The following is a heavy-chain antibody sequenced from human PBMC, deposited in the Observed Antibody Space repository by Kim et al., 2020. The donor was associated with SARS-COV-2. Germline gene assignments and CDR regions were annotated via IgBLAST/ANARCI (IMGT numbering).Heavy chain of an antibody. D-gene: IGHD3-3*01. Sequence: ASVKVSCKTSGYIFTDYFIHWVRQAPGQGLEWMGWINPESEGTNFAQRFQGRVTMTRDKFTRTAYLEVSSLTSEDTAEYYFVRTIIGGTGAFDVWGQGTVVTVSS. CDR3: VRTIIGGTGAFDV. J-gene: IGHJ3*01. V-gene: IGHV1-2*02. CDR2: INPESEGT. CDR1: GYIFTDYF.